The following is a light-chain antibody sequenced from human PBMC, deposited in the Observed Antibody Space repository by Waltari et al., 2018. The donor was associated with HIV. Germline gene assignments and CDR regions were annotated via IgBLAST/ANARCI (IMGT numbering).Light chain of an antibody. CDR2: EVK. Sequence: QSALTQPPSASGSLGQSVTISCTGTSSDVGGYVYVPWYQQHPDKAPKLIIYEVKKRPSGVPDRFSGSKSDNAASLTVAGLQDDDEAHYYCASYGDTNRVLFGGGTRVTVL. J-gene: IGLJ6*01. V-gene: IGLV2-8*01. CDR1: SSDVGGYVY. CDR3: ASYGDTNRVL.